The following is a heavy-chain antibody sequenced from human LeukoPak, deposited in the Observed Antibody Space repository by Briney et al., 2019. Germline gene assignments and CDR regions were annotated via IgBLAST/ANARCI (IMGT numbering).Heavy chain of an antibody. CDR3: ARRRELREGYYFDY. CDR1: SGSINSSSYY. Sequence: SETLSLTCSVSSGSINSSSYYWGWIRQPPGKGLEWIGSIYYSGSTYYNPSLKSRVTISVDTSKNQFSLKLSSVTAADTAVYYCARRRELREGYYFDYWGQGTLVTVSS. V-gene: IGHV4-39*01. CDR2: IYYSGST. D-gene: IGHD1-26*01. J-gene: IGHJ4*02.